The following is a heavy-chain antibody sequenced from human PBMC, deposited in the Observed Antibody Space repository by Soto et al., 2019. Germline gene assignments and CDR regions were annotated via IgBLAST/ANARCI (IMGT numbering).Heavy chain of an antibody. CDR1: GYSFTRKW. CDR3: VRHSGEIESSVGPRSFDY. Sequence: SGESLKISCKASGYSFTRKWIGWVRQMPGTGLEWMGIIYPRDSDTRYSPSFQDQVTMSVDKSIGTAYLQWSSLKASDTAMYYCVRHSGEIESSVGPRSFDYWGQGTLVTVSS. J-gene: IGHJ4*02. CDR2: IYPRDSDT. V-gene: IGHV5-51*01. D-gene: IGHD2-21*01.